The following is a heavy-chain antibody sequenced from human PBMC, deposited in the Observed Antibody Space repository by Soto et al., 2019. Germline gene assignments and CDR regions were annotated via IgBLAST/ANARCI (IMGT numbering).Heavy chain of an antibody. CDR3: AKEDNAGMVVTTFDY. D-gene: IGHD2-21*02. CDR2: ISDSGTMT. Sequence: EVQLLQSGGGLVQPGGSLRLSCAASGFTFSNYGMSWVRQAPGKGLEWVSAISDSGTMTFYIGSVKGRFTISKDNSKNTLYLQMNSLTVEDTAIYYCAKEDNAGMVVTTFDYWGQGILVTVSS. J-gene: IGHJ4*02. V-gene: IGHV3-23*01. CDR1: GFTFSNYG.